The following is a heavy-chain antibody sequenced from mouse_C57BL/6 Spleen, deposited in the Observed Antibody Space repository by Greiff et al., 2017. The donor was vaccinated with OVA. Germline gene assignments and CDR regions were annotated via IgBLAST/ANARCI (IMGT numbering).Heavy chain of an antibody. CDR1: GYTFTDYE. D-gene: IGHD1-1*01. V-gene: IGHV1-15*01. Sequence: QVQLQQSGAELVRPGASVTLSCKASGYTFTDYEMHWVKQTPVHGLEWIGAIDPETGGTAYNQKFKGKAILTADKSSSTAYMELRSLTSEDSAVYYCTSITTVDYWYFDVWGTGTTVTVSS. CDR2: IDPETGGT. CDR3: TSITTVDYWYFDV. J-gene: IGHJ1*03.